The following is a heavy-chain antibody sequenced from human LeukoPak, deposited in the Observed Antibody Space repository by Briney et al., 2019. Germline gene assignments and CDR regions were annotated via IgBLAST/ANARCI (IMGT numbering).Heavy chain of an antibody. Sequence: GGSLRLSCAASGFTFSNYWMIWVRQAPGKGLEWVGNIKQDGSEKRYADSVRGRFSISRDNAQTSLYLQMNSLRAEDTAVHYCARASDPWLQLTWGQGTLVTVSS. D-gene: IGHD5-24*01. J-gene: IGHJ5*02. CDR1: GFTFSNYW. CDR2: IKQDGSEK. CDR3: ARASDPWLQLT. V-gene: IGHV3-7*05.